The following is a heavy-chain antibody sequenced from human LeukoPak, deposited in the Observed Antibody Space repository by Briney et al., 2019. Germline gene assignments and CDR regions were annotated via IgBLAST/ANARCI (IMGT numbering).Heavy chain of an antibody. D-gene: IGHD3-22*01. Sequence: GGSLRLSCAASGFTFDDYGMSWVRQAPGKGLEWVSSISSNSKYIYYADSVKGRFTISRDNAKNSLYLQMNSLRAEDTAVYYCARGAPPNYYDSSGYLDYWGQGTLVTVSS. CDR3: ARGAPPNYYDSSGYLDY. J-gene: IGHJ4*02. CDR1: GFTFDDYG. V-gene: IGHV3-21*04. CDR2: ISSNSKYI.